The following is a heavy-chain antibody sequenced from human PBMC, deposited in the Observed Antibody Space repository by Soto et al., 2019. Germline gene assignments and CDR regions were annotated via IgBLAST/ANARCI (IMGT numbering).Heavy chain of an antibody. CDR1: GYTFTANY. Sequence: ASVKVSCKASGYTFTANYVHWVRQAPGQGLEWMGWISAYNGNTNYGQKLQGRVTMTTDTSSSTAYMELRSLRSDDTAVYYCARDRLGVAAAGYDYWGQGTLVTVSS. D-gene: IGHD6-13*01. CDR2: ISAYNGNT. CDR3: ARDRLGVAAAGYDY. J-gene: IGHJ4*02. V-gene: IGHV1-18*01.